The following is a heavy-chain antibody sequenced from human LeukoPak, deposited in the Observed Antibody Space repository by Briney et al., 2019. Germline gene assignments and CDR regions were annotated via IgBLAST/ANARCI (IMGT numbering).Heavy chain of an antibody. J-gene: IGHJ4*02. V-gene: IGHV3-21*01. CDR1: GFTFSSYS. Sequence: GGSLRLSCAASGFTFSSYSMNWVRQAPGKGLEWVSSISSSSSYIYYADSVKGRFTISRDNAKNSLYLQMNSLRAEGTAVYYCARGSDILPLDYWGQGTLVSVSS. CDR2: ISSSSSYI. CDR3: ARGSDILPLDY. D-gene: IGHD3-9*01.